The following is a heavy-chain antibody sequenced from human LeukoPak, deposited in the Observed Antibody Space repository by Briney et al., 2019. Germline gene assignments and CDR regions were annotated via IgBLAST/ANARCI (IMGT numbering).Heavy chain of an antibody. CDR2: IWYDGSNK. J-gene: IGHJ3*02. Sequence: GRSLRLSCAASGFTFSSYGMHWVRRAPGKGLEWVAVIWYDGSNKYYADSVKGRFTISRDNSKNTLYLQMNSLRAEDTAVYYCARAGDDAFDIWGQGTMVTVSS. V-gene: IGHV3-33*01. CDR3: ARAGDDAFDI. CDR1: GFTFSSYG.